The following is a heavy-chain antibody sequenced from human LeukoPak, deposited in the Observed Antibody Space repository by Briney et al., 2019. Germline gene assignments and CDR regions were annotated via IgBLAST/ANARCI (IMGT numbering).Heavy chain of an antibody. CDR2: ISSSGSTI. J-gene: IGHJ4*02. Sequence: PGGSLRLSCAASGFTFSDYYMSWIRQAPGKGLEWVSYISSSGSTIYYADSVKGRFTISRDNAKNSQYLQMNSLRAEDTAVYYCARDDSWTGTTANFDYWGQGTLVTVSS. CDR1: GFTFSDYY. V-gene: IGHV3-11*01. CDR3: ARDDSWTGTTANFDY. D-gene: IGHD3/OR15-3a*01.